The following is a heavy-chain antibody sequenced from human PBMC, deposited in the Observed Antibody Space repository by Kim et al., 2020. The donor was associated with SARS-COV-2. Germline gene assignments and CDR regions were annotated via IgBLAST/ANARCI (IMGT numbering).Heavy chain of an antibody. CDR3: ARDLDYGDYGNDAFDI. Sequence: SVKGRYTISRDKSKNTLYLQMNSLRAEDTAVYYCARDLDYGDYGNDAFDIWGQGTMVTVSS. D-gene: IGHD4-17*01. V-gene: IGHV3-30*07. J-gene: IGHJ3*02.